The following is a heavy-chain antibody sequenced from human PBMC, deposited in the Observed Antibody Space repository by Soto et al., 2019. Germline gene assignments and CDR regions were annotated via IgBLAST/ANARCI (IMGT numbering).Heavy chain of an antibody. CDR1: GGSFSGYY. Sequence: SKTLSLTCAVYGGSFSGYYWSWIRQPPGKGLEWIGEINHSGSTNYNPSLKSRVTISVDTSKNQFSLKLSSVTAADTAVYYCARGWTGHDAFDIWGQGTMVTVSS. D-gene: IGHD3-9*01. CDR2: INHSGST. J-gene: IGHJ3*02. V-gene: IGHV4-34*01. CDR3: ARGWTGHDAFDI.